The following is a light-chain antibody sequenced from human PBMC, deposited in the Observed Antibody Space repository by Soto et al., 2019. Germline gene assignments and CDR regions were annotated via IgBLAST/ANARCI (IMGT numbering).Light chain of an antibody. CDR1: QSIGTW. Sequence: DIQMTQSPSTLSASVGDRVTITCRASQSIGTWLAWYQHKPGRAPKLLIYDASTLEGGVPSRFSGSRSGTEFTFTISSLQPDDFATYYCQQYNSYSRAFGQGTKVETK. CDR3: QQYNSYSRA. V-gene: IGKV1-5*01. CDR2: DAS. J-gene: IGKJ1*01.